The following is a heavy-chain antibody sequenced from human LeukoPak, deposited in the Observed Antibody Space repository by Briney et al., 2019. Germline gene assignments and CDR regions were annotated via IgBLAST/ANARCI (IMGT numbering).Heavy chain of an antibody. CDR2: ISSSSSYI. D-gene: IGHD3-22*01. Sequence: KAGESLRLSCAASGFTFSSYSMNWVRQAPGKGLEWVSSISSSSSYIYYADSVKGRFTISRDNAKNSLYLQMNSLRAEDTAVYYCARAHYYDSKALYDAFDIWGQGTMVTVSS. CDR3: ARAHYYDSKALYDAFDI. V-gene: IGHV3-21*01. CDR1: GFTFSSYS. J-gene: IGHJ3*02.